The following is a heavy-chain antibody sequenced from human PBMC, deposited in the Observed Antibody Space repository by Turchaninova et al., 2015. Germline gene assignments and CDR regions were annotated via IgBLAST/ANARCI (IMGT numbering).Heavy chain of an antibody. V-gene: IGHV2-5*02. CDR3: AHRRPNSGSWDTGVFDY. J-gene: IGHJ4*02. CDR2: LYWDDDK. CDR1: GFSLSSSGVG. Sequence: QITLKESGPTRVKPTQTLALTCTFSGFSLSSSGVGVAWIRQAPGMALEFLAVLYWDDDKRYSPSLKSRITVTKDTSKNLVILTMTNMDPVDTATYYCAHRRPNSGSWDTGVFDYWGQGTLVTVSS. D-gene: IGHD1-26*01.